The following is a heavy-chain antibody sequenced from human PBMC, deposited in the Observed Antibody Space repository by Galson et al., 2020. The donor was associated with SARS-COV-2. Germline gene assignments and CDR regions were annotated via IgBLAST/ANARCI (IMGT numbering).Heavy chain of an antibody. CDR1: GFTLSNAW. CDR3: TTEGRAVEMATIVGDPVAIWDY. D-gene: IGHD5-12*01. J-gene: IGHJ4*02. CDR2: IKSTTDGGTT. Sequence: GGSLRLSCEASGFTLSNAWMSWVRQAPGKGLEWVGRIKSTTDGGTTDYAAPVKGRFTISRDDSKNTLYLQMNSLKTEDTAVYYCTTEGRAVEMATIVGDPVAIWDYWGQGTLVTVSS. V-gene: IGHV3-15*01.